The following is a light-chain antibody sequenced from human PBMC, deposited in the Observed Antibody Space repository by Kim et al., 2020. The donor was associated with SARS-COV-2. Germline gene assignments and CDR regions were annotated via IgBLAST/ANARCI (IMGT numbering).Light chain of an antibody. CDR1: SLRSYY. CDR2: GKD. Sequence: SSELTQDPAVSVALEQTVRITCQGDSLRSYYATWYQQKPGQAPILVIYGKDNRPSGIPDRFSGSSSGNTASLTITGTQAGDEADYYCNSRDSNDNVLFGGGTKLTVL. CDR3: NSRDSNDNVL. V-gene: IGLV3-19*01. J-gene: IGLJ2*01.